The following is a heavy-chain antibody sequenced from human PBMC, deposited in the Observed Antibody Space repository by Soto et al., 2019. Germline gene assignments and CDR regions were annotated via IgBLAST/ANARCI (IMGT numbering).Heavy chain of an antibody. CDR2: IIPVLGVE. Sequence: GASVKVSCKASGGSFSSYIVRWVRQAPGQGLEWVGRIIPVLGVEYYAQKFQGRVTITADKSTSTAYMDPVDTATYYCIQSRCGGDCLQSYASHYYYGMDVWGQGTTVTVSS. D-gene: IGHD2-21*02. J-gene: IGHJ6*02. CDR3: GGDCLQSYASHYYYGMDV. CDR1: GGSFSSYI. V-gene: IGHV1-69*02.